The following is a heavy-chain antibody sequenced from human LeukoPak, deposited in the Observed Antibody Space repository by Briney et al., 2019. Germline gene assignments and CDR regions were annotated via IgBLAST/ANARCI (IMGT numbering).Heavy chain of an antibody. CDR1: GFTFSSYS. Sequence: GGSLRLSCAASGFTFSSYSMNWVRQAPGKGLEWVSSISSSSSYIYYADSVKGRFTISRDNAKNSLYLQMNSLRAEDTAVYYCLGYCSGGSCPRGPSYYYYMDVWGNGTTVTVSS. CDR3: LGYCSGGSCPRGPSYYYYMDV. CDR2: ISSSSSYI. D-gene: IGHD2-15*01. V-gene: IGHV3-21*01. J-gene: IGHJ6*03.